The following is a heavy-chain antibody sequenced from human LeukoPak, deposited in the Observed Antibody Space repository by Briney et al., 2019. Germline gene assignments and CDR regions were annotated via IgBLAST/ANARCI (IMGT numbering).Heavy chain of an antibody. V-gene: IGHV3-74*01. CDR1: GFTFSSYW. CDR2: INTDGSST. CDR3: AKDCSGGSCQGYYGMDV. D-gene: IGHD2-15*01. J-gene: IGHJ6*02. Sequence: GGSLRLSCAASGFTFSSYWMHWVRQAPGKGLVWVSRINTDGSSTSYADSVKGRFTISRDNSKNSLYLQMNSLRTEDTALYYCAKDCSGGSCQGYYGMDVWGQGTTVTVSS.